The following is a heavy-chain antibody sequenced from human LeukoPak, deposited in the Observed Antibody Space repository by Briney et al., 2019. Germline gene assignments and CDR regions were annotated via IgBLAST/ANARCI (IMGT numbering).Heavy chain of an antibody. V-gene: IGHV3-7*01. D-gene: IGHD2-2*01. J-gene: IGHJ6*02. CDR1: GFTFSSYW. CDR3: ARSHQLLGYGMDV. CDR2: IKQDGSEK. Sequence: GGSLRLSCAASGFTFSSYWMSWVRQAPGKGLERVANIKQDGSEKYYVDSVKGRFTISRDNAKNSLYLQMNSLRAEDTAVYYCARSHQLLGYGMDVWGQGTTVTVSS.